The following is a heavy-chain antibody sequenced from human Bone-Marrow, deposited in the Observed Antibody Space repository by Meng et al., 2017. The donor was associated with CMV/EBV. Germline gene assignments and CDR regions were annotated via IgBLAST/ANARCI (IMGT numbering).Heavy chain of an antibody. CDR2: IYSGGST. V-gene: IGHV3-53*01. CDR1: GFTVSSNY. D-gene: IGHD6-13*01. CDR3: ARSQEIAAAGPYYFDY. Sequence: SGFTVSSNYMSWVRQAPGKGLEWVSVIYSGGSTYYADSVKGRFTISRDNSKNTLYLQMNSLIAEDTAVYYCARSQEIAAAGPYYFDYWGQGTLVTFSS. J-gene: IGHJ4*02.